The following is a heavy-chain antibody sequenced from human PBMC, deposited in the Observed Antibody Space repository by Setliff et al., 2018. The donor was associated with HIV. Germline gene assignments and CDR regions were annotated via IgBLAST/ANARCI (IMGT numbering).Heavy chain of an antibody. CDR1: GFTFSSYW. CDR3: HSGYDTEEQSYFDY. CDR2: INTDGTNI. Sequence: GGSLRLSCAASGFTFSSYWMHWVRQAPGKGLVWVSRINTDGTNIGYADSVKGRFTISRDNAKNTLYLQMNSLRVEDTGVYYCHSGYDTEEQSYFDYWGQGTLVTVSS. D-gene: IGHD5-12*01. J-gene: IGHJ4*02. V-gene: IGHV3-74*01.